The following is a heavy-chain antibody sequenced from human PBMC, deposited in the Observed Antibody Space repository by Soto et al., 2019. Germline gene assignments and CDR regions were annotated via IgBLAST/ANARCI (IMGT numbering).Heavy chain of an antibody. CDR2: INPASGHT. CDR3: GRSVVGATGEILYNAMDV. CDR1: GYAYTTYA. V-gene: IGHV1-3*01. J-gene: IGHJ6*02. D-gene: IGHD1-26*01. Sequence: GASVKVSCKASGYAYTTYALHWVRQAPGQRPEWMGWINPASGHTKYSKKFRDRVTITRDTSASTGYMELSSLRSEDTAVYYCGRSVVGATGEILYNAMDVWGQGTTVTVSS.